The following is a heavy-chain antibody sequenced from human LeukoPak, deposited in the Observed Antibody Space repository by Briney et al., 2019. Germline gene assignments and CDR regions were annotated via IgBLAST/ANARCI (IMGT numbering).Heavy chain of an antibody. CDR2: INPNSGGT. V-gene: IGHV1-2*04. D-gene: IGHD2-8*01. Sequence: ASVKVSCKASGYTFTGYYMHWVRQAPGQGLEWMGWINPNSGGTNYAQKFQGWVTMTRDTSISTAYMELSRLRSEDTAVYYCARAFGFSNGVTPLWGQGTLVTVSS. CDR1: GYTFTGYY. J-gene: IGHJ4*02. CDR3: ARAFGFSNGVTPL.